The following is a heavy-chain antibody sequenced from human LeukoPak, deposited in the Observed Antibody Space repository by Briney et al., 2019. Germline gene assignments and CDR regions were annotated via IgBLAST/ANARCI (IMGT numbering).Heavy chain of an antibody. D-gene: IGHD4-17*01. CDR3: ARDRVGGDLTGVSLY. CDR2: ISAYNGNT. CDR1: GYPFDNFG. J-gene: IGHJ4*01. V-gene: IGHV1-18*01. Sequence: ASVKVSFKASGYPFDNFGLTWVRQAPGQGLEWMGWISAYNGNTHYAQKFRGRLTLTTETSTSTAYLELMSLKSDDTAVYYCARDRVGGDLTGVSLYWGQGTLVTVSS.